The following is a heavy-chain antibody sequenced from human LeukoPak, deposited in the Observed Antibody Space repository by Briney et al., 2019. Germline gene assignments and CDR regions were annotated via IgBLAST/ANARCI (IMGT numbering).Heavy chain of an antibody. Sequence: PSETLSLTCTVSGGSISSSSYYWGWIRQPPGKGLEWIGSIYYSGSTYYNPSLESRVTISVDTSKNQFSLKLSSVTAADTAVYYCARRSQVVPAAGRPFDIWGQGTMVTVSS. J-gene: IGHJ3*02. CDR1: GGSISSSSYY. V-gene: IGHV4-39*01. CDR3: ARRSQVVPAAGRPFDI. CDR2: IYYSGST. D-gene: IGHD2-2*01.